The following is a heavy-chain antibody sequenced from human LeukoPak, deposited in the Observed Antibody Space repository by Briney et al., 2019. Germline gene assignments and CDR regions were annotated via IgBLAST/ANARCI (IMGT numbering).Heavy chain of an antibody. D-gene: IGHD6-6*01. V-gene: IGHV1-2*06. CDR2: INPNSGGT. Sequence: ASVKVSCKASGYTFTGYYMHWVRQAPGQGLEWVGRINPNSGGTNYAQKFQGRVTMTRDTSISTAYMELSRLRSDDTAVYYCARDRLAARRTFDYWGQGTLVTVSS. J-gene: IGHJ4*02. CDR3: ARDRLAARRTFDY. CDR1: GYTFTGYY.